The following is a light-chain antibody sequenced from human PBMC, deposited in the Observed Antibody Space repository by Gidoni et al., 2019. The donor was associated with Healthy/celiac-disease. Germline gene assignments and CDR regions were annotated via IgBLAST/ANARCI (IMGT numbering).Light chain of an antibody. V-gene: IGLV2-14*01. CDR1: SSDVGGYNY. J-gene: IGLJ1*01. CDR3: SSYTSSSTYV. Sequence: QSALTQPASVSGSPGQSITISCTGTSSDVGGYNYVSWYQQHPGKAPKLMIGGSSKYSNENSGNTASLTISGLQAEDEADYYCSSYTSSSTYVFGTGTKVTVL.